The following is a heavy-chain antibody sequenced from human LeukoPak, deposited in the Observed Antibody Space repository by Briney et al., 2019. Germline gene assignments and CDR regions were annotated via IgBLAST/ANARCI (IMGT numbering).Heavy chain of an antibody. V-gene: IGHV3-48*03. D-gene: IGHD3-22*01. CDR1: GFTFSSDE. CDR3: AMRYDSDGYYYLDY. CDR2: ISGSGSSI. Sequence: GGSLRLSCAASGFTFSSDEMNWVRQAPGKGLEWVSYISGSGSSIYYADSVKGRFTIYRDNANNSLYLQMNSLRPEDTALYYCAMRYDSDGYYYLDYWGQGTLVTVSS. J-gene: IGHJ4*02.